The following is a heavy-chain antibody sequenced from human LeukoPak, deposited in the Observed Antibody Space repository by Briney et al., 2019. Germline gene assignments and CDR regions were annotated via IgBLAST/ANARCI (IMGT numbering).Heavy chain of an antibody. D-gene: IGHD2-8*01. V-gene: IGHV4-34*01. CDR1: GGSFSGYY. CDR2: INHSGST. Sequence: SETLSLTCAVYGGSFSGYYWSWLRQPPGKGLEWIGEINHSGSTNYNPSLKSRVTISVDTSKNQFSLKLSSVTAADTAVYYCARTPRGYCTNGVCPRHWFDPWGQGTLVTVSS. CDR3: ARTPRGYCTNGVCPRHWFDP. J-gene: IGHJ5*02.